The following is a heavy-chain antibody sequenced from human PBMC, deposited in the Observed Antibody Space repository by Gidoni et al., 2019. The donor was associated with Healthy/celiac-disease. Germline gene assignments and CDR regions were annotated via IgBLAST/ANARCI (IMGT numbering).Heavy chain of an antibody. J-gene: IGHJ6*02. CDR3: AKGNSGSYYYYYGMDV. Sequence: EVQLVESGGGLVQPGRSLRLSCAASGFTFDDYAMHWVRQAPGKGLEWVSGISWNSGSIGYADSVKGRFTISRDNAKNSLYLQMNSLRAEDTALYYCAKGNSGSYYYYYGMDVWGQGTTVTVSS. V-gene: IGHV3-9*01. CDR2: ISWNSGSI. CDR1: GFTFDDYA. D-gene: IGHD1-26*01.